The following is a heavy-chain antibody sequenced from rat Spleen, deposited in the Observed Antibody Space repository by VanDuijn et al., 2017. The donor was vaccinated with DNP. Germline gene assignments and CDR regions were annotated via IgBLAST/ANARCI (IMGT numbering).Heavy chain of an antibody. Sequence: EVQLVESGGGLVQPGGSLTLSCVASGFTFNYYWMTWVRQVPGKGLEWVASISSSGGSTYYPDSVKGRFTISRDNAKNTLYLQMNSLRSEDTATYYCARVNNNLYYGLDAWGQGTSVTVSS. D-gene: IGHD1-10*01. CDR3: ARVNNNLYYGLDA. V-gene: IGHV5-31*01. CDR1: GFTFNYYW. J-gene: IGHJ4*01. CDR2: ISSSGGST.